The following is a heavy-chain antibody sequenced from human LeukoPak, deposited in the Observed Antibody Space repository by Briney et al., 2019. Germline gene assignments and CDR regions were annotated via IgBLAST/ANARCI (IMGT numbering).Heavy chain of an antibody. CDR1: GFTFSSYW. Sequence: GRSLRLSCAASGFTFSSYWMSWVRQAPGKGLEWVANIKQDGSEKYYVDSVKGRFTISRDNAKNSLYLQMNSLRAEDTAVYYCARDLFDERWLQWGLDYWGQGTLVTVSS. V-gene: IGHV3-7*01. D-gene: IGHD5-24*01. CDR2: IKQDGSEK. CDR3: ARDLFDERWLQWGLDY. J-gene: IGHJ4*02.